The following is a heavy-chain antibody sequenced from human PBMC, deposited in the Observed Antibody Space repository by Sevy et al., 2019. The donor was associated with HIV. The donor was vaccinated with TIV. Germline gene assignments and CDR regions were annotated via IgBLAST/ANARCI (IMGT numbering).Heavy chain of an antibody. D-gene: IGHD6-19*01. CDR2: FYYTGRT. Sequence: SETLSLTCTVSGASVSSGLYYLTWIRQPPGKGLEWIGFFYYTGRTNYNPSLKSRVTLSVDTSKNQFSLKMNSVTAADTAVYYRARVSAAVAGKAHFDYWGQGTLVTVSS. CDR3: ARVSAAVAGKAHFDY. CDR1: GASVSSGLYY. V-gene: IGHV4-61*01. J-gene: IGHJ4*02.